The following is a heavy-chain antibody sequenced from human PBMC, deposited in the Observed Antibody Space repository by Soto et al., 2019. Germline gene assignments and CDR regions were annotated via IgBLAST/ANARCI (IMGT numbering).Heavy chain of an antibody. CDR1: GFTFSSYW. Sequence: PVGALRLSCAASGFTFSSYWMSWVRQAPGKGLEWVANIKQDGSEKYYVDSVKGRFTISRDNAKNSLYLQMNSLRAEDTAVYYCARESPNYYYYYYMDVWGKGTMVTVSS. J-gene: IGHJ6*03. CDR2: IKQDGSEK. CDR3: ARESPNYYYYYYMDV. V-gene: IGHV3-7*01.